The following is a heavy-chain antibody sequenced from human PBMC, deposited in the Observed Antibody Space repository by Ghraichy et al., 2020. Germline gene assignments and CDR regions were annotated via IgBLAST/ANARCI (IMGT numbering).Heavy chain of an antibody. CDR2: IGSSGSAR. CDR1: GFTFSRYE. CDR3: ARNSLSSSWIFFDY. J-gene: IGHJ4*02. D-gene: IGHD6-13*01. V-gene: IGHV3-48*03. Sequence: GESLNISCAASGFTFSRYEMNWVRQAPGKGLEWVSYIGSSGSARYYADSVKGRLTISRDNTKNSLYLQMNSLRAEDTAVYYCARNSLSSSWIFFDYWGQGTLVTVSS.